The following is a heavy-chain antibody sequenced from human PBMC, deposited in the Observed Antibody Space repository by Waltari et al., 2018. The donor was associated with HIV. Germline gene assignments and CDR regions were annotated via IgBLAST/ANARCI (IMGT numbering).Heavy chain of an antibody. V-gene: IGHV1-8*01. CDR1: GYTFTSYD. J-gene: IGHJ6*02. CDR3: ARSVRELFLYYYYGMDV. CDR2: MNPNSGNT. Sequence: QVQLVQSGAEVKKPGASVKVSCKASGYTFTSYDINWVRQATGQGLEWMGWMNPNSGNTGYAQKFQGRVTMTRNTSISTAYMELSSLRSEDTAVYYCARSVRELFLYYYYGMDVWGQGTTVTVSS. D-gene: IGHD3-10*01.